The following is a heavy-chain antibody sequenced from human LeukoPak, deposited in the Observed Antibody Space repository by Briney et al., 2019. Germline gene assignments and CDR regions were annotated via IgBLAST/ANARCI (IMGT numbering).Heavy chain of an antibody. V-gene: IGHV3-53*01. Sequence: PGGSLRLSCAASGFTVSSNYMTWVRQAPGKGLQWVSVIYSGGSTYYADSVKGRFTISRDNSKNTVYLQMNSLRAEDTAVYYCARDVVGPNRWFYGMDVWGQGTTVTVSS. CDR1: GFTVSSNY. CDR3: ARDVVGPNRWFYGMDV. J-gene: IGHJ6*02. CDR2: IYSGGST. D-gene: IGHD2-15*01.